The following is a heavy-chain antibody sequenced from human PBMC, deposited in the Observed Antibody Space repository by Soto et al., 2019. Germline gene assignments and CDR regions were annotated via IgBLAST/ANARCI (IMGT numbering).Heavy chain of an antibody. J-gene: IGHJ4*02. CDR1: GFTFNNYA. Sequence: EVQLLDSGGGLVQPGGSLRLSCAASGFTFNNYAMNWVRQAPGKGLEWVATISGTGGSTYYADSVKGRFTISRDNAKYTVNLQMNSLRVEDTAVYYCAKDRLGGNFDYWGQGTQVTVSS. CDR3: AKDRLGGNFDY. CDR2: ISGTGGST. V-gene: IGHV3-23*01.